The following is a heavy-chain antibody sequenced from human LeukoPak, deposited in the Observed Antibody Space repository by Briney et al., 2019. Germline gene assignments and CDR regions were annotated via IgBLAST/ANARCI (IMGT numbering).Heavy chain of an antibody. D-gene: IGHD3-22*01. CDR3: ARAAPRSLLYDTSGYSNFDY. CDR2: IKGDGSST. CDR1: GFTFSRYW. J-gene: IGHJ4*02. Sequence: GGSLRLSCAASGFTFSRYWMHWVRQAPGKGLVWVSRIKGDGSSTSYADSVKGQFTISRDSAKNTLYLQMNSLRAEDTAVYYCARAAPRSLLYDTSGYSNFDYWGQGTLVTVSS. V-gene: IGHV3-74*01.